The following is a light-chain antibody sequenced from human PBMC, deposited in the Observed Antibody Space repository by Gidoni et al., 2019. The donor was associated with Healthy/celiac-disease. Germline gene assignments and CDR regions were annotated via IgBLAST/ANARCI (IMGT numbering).Light chain of an antibody. J-gene: IGKJ3*01. Sequence: QLTQSASSLSASVGDRVTITCQASQGISSAVDWYQQKSGKAPKLLIYDASRLENGVPSRVSDSGAETDFTLTISSLQSEDFSSDYCQQFNNYPLTFXTXTKVDIK. V-gene: IGKV1D-13*01. CDR3: QQFNNYPLT. CDR2: DAS. CDR1: QGISSA.